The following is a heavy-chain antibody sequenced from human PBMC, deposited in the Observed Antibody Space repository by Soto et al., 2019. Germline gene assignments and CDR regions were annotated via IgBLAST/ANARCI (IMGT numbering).Heavy chain of an antibody. CDR1: GYTFTGYY. Sequence: VSVKVSCKASGYTFTGYYMHWVRQAPGQGLEWMGWINPNSGGTNYAQKFQGWVTMTRDTSISTAYMELSRLRSDDTAVYYCARGESIAAAGPRSPQYYYYYYGMDVWGQGTTVTVSS. J-gene: IGHJ6*02. CDR3: ARGESIAAAGPRSPQYYYYYYGMDV. D-gene: IGHD6-13*01. V-gene: IGHV1-2*04. CDR2: INPNSGGT.